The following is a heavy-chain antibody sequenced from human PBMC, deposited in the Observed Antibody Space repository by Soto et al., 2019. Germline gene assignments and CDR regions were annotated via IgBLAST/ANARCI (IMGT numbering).Heavy chain of an antibody. CDR3: VSWVSAHFDY. CDR1: GLNLDSPYSHG. D-gene: IGHD2-8*01. Sequence: PGGSLRLSCTASGLNLDSPYSHGLTWVRQSPGMGPEWVSTISSNGFNTHYAESVQGRFTISNDASRNTVHLHMNSLRADDTATYFCVSWVSAHFDYWGHGTPVTVSS. CDR2: ISSNGFNT. V-gene: IGHV3-23*01. J-gene: IGHJ4*01.